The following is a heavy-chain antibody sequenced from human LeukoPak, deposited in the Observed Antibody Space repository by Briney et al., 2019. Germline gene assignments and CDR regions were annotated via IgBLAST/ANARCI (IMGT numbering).Heavy chain of an antibody. J-gene: IGHJ3*02. V-gene: IGHV1-24*01. CDR1: GYTLTELS. CDR3: ATPSDYYDSSGYYYGSRAFDI. Sequence: ASVKVSCKVSGYTLTELSMHWVRQAPGKGLEWMGGFDPEDGETIYAQKFQGRVTMTEDTSTDTAYMELSSLRSEDTAVYYCATPSDYYDSSGYYYGSRAFDIWGQGTMVTASS. D-gene: IGHD3-22*01. CDR2: FDPEDGET.